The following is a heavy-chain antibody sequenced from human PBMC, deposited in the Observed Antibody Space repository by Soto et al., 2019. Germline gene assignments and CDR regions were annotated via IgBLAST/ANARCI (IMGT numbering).Heavy chain of an antibody. Sequence: SETMSLTCGVYGGSLRNYYWIWVRQPPGQGLEWIGEVNHSGEATYSPSLQSRITISLGTSNNQFSLKMTSVTAADTAMHLCTRAERFPRSWFDPLGQGTQSTVAT. D-gene: IGHD3-10*01. CDR1: GGSLRNYY. CDR3: TRAERFPRSWFDP. V-gene: IGHV4-34*01. CDR2: VNHSGEA. J-gene: IGHJ5*02.